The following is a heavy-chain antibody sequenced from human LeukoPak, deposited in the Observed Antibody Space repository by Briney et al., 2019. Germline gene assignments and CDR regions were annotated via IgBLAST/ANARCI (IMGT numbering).Heavy chain of an antibody. V-gene: IGHV3-48*01. D-gene: IGHD2-15*01. J-gene: IGHJ4*02. CDR3: ARVKGSYFDY. CDR2: ISASGSNI. CDR1: GFPLSSYS. Sequence: GGSLRLSCAASGFPLSSYSINWFRQAPGKGLEWVAYISASGSNIYYVDSVKGRFAVSRDNPKSSLFLQMNSPRAEDTAVYYCARVKGSYFDYWGQGALVTVPS.